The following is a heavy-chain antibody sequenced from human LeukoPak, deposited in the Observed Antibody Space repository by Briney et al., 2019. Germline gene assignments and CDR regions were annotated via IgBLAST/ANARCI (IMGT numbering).Heavy chain of an antibody. CDR2: IYYSENA. CDR3: AREGVVTAHMDF. D-gene: IGHD2-21*02. Sequence: SETLSLPCTVPGDSINNGDYYWSWIPQPPGKGLEWIGYIYYSENAYYTPSLRSGASISIDTSKNEFSVNLKSVTAADTAVYYCAREGVVTAHMDFWGRGALVTVSS. CDR1: GDSINNGDYY. V-gene: IGHV4-30-4*01. J-gene: IGHJ4*02.